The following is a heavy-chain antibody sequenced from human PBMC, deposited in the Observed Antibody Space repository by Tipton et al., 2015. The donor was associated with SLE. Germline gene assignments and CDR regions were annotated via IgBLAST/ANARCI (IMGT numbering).Heavy chain of an antibody. D-gene: IGHD6-19*01. V-gene: IGHV4-34*01. J-gene: IGHJ4*02. Sequence: TLSLTCAVYRGSFTNYYWSWIRQPPGKGLEWIGEINHSGSTYYNPSLKSRVTISVDTSKNQFSLKLSSVTAADTAVYYCARSHYSSGWYYYWGQGTLVTVSS. CDR2: INHSGST. CDR1: RGSFTNYY. CDR3: ARSHYSSGWYYY.